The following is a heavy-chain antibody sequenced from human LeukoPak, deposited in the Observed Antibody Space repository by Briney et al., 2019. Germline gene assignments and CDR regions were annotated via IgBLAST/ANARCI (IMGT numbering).Heavy chain of an antibody. CDR1: GGSINNYY. J-gene: IGHJ3*02. D-gene: IGHD2-15*01. CDR3: TRGRYCSADICSGGDAFNI. CDR2: IYTRGST. V-gene: IGHV4-4*07. Sequence: SETLSLTCTVSGGSINNYYWSWIRQPAGKGLEWIGRIYTRGSTNYNPSLKSRVTMSVDTSKNQFSLKLSSVTAADTAVYYCTRGRYCSADICSGGDAFNIWGQGTMVSVSS.